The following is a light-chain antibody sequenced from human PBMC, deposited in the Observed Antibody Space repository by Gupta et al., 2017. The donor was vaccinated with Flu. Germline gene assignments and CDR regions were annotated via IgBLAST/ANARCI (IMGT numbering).Light chain of an antibody. J-gene: IGLJ3*02. V-gene: IGLV2-14*03. CDR2: EVT. CDR1: SLDIGNYNY. CDR3: TSVTTSSNWV. Sequence: PGLTLPAYVSGSPVQAITISCTGTSLDIGNYNYVSWYQQPPGKAPKLMIYEVTNRPSGVSNRFSCSKCRNAASPTISGLQGEDEAHYYCTSVTTSSNWVFGGGTKLTVL.